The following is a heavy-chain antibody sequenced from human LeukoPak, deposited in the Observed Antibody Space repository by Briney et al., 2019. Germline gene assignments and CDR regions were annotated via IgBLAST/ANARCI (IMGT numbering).Heavy chain of an antibody. CDR2: ISWNSGSI. V-gene: IGHV3-9*01. J-gene: IGHJ6*02. CDR1: GFTFDDYA. D-gene: IGHD6-13*01. CDR3: AKDTFPAKQLVLNGGMDV. Sequence: GGSLRLSCAASGFTFDDYAMDWVRQAPGKGLEWVSGISWNSGSIGYADSVKGRFTISRDNAKNSLYLQMNSLRAEDTAFYYCAKDTFPAKQLVLNGGMDVWGQGTTVTVSS.